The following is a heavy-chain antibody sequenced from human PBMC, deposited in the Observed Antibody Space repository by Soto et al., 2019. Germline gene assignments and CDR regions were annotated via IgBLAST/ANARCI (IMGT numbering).Heavy chain of an antibody. V-gene: IGHV3-33*01. CDR1: GFTFSDYA. Sequence: QVQLVESGGGVVQPGRSLRLSCAASGFTFSDYAMHWVRQAPGTGLEWVASIWFDGATKYYADSVKGRFTISRDNSKNTVYLQMNSLRAEDSALYHCGRGGFSTNWRFDYWGQGTLVAVSS. CDR3: GRGGFSTNWRFDY. D-gene: IGHD6-13*01. CDR2: IWFDGATK. J-gene: IGHJ4*02.